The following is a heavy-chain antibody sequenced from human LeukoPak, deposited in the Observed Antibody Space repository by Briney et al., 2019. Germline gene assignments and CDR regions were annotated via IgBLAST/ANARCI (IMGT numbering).Heavy chain of an antibody. Sequence: PGGSLRLSCAASGFTFSSYAMSWVRQVPGKGLEWVSAISGSGGSTYYADSVKGRFTISRDNSKNTLYLQMNSLRAEDTAVYYCAKGGLGYYSYYGMDVWGQGTTVTVSS. CDR2: ISGSGGST. J-gene: IGHJ6*02. CDR1: GFTFSSYA. V-gene: IGHV3-23*01. CDR3: AKGGLGYYSYYGMDV. D-gene: IGHD2-8*01.